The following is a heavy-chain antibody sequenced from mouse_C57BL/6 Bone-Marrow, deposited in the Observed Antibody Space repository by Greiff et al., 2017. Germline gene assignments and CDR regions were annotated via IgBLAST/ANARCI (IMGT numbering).Heavy chain of an antibody. D-gene: IGHD1-1*01. CDR3: ASGFHYYGSSPAY. CDR2: IDPSDSYT. J-gene: IGHJ3*01. CDR1: GYTFTSYW. Sequence: QVQLQQPGAELVKPGASVKLSCKASGYTFTSYWMQWVKQRPGQGLEWIGEIDPSDSYTNYNQKFKGKATLTVDTSSSTADMQLSSLTSEDSAVYYCASGFHYYGSSPAYWGQGTLVTVSA. V-gene: IGHV1-50*01.